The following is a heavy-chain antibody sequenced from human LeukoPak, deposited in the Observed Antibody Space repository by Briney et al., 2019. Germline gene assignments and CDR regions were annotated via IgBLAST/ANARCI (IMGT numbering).Heavy chain of an antibody. V-gene: IGHV5-51*01. CDR3: ARLGYSYALKEKWFDP. CDR1: GYSFVSYW. Sequence: GESLKISCKGSGYSFVSYWIGWVRQMPGKGLEWMGIIYPGDYDTRYSPPFQGQVTISADKSISTVYLQWSSLKASDAAMYYCARLGYSYALKEKWFDPWGQGTLVTVSS. D-gene: IGHD5-18*01. J-gene: IGHJ5*02. CDR2: IYPGDYDT.